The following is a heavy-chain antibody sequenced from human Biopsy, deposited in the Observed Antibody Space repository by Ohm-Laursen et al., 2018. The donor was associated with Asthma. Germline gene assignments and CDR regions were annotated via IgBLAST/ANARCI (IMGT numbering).Heavy chain of an antibody. CDR1: GYTVTRYA. D-gene: IGHD3-22*01. CDR2: INTNTGTP. V-gene: IGHV7-4-1*02. J-gene: IGHJ4*02. Sequence: ASAKVSCKASGYTVTRYALNWVRQAPGQGLEWMGWINTNTGTPTYAQGFTGRFVFSLDTSVNTAHLQISNLKAEDTAVYYCARMISYYHEMGDPFFDYWGQGTLVTVSS. CDR3: ARMISYYHEMGDPFFDY.